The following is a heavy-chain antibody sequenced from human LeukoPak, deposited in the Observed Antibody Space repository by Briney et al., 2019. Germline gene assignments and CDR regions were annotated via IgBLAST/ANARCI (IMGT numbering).Heavy chain of an antibody. CDR2: IYATDLT. J-gene: IGHJ5*02. CDR3: ARGFGSGTSPIDL. D-gene: IGHD3-10*01. Sequence: PSETLSLTCTVSGKSIRSVYWNWIRQSAGKGLEWIGRIYATDLTNYNPSLKSRVTLSVDMSKNELSLTLKSVTAADTAVYYCARGFGSGTSPIDLWGQGALVTVSS. CDR1: GKSIRSVY. V-gene: IGHV4-4*07.